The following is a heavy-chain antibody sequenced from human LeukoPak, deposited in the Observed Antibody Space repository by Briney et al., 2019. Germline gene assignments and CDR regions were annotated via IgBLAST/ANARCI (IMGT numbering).Heavy chain of an antibody. V-gene: IGHV3-23*01. CDR1: GFTFSSYA. CDR2: ITVSGSTT. CDR3: ARDPNGDYIGAFDF. Sequence: GGSLRLSCAASGFTFSSYAMSWVRQAPGKGLKWVSAITVSGSTTQYADSVKGRFTISRDNSKNILYLQMSSLRAEDTAIYYCARDPNGDYIGAFDFWAQGTLVTVSS. D-gene: IGHD4-17*01. J-gene: IGHJ3*01.